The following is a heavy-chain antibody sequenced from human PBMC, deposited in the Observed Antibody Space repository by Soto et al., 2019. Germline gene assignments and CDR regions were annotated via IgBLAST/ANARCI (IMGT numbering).Heavy chain of an antibody. V-gene: IGHV3-73*01. CDR3: TRRHCSGGGCYSDFDF. J-gene: IGHJ4*02. D-gene: IGHD2-15*01. CDR1: GFTLSGFD. CDR2: IKTKVESYAT. Sequence: EVQLVESGGGLVQPGGSLKLSCAASGFTLSGFDLHWVRQASGEGLEWIGRIKTKVESYATEYAASVKGRFSISRVDSKNTAYLEMNSLETEDTAIYYCTRRHCSGGGCYSDFDFWGQGSLVTVSS.